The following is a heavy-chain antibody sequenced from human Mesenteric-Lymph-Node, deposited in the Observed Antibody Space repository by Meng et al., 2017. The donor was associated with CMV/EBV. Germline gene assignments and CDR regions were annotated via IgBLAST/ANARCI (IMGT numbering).Heavy chain of an antibody. Sequence: VCGGSISSSNWWSWVRQPPGKGLEWIGEIYHSGSTNYNPSLKSRVTISVDKSKNQFSLKLSSVTAADTAVYYCARYYYGSGSYYMGWGQGTLVTVSS. CDR3: ARYYYGSGSYYMG. CDR1: GGSISSSNW. J-gene: IGHJ4*02. V-gene: IGHV4-4*02. CDR2: IYHSGST. D-gene: IGHD3-10*01.